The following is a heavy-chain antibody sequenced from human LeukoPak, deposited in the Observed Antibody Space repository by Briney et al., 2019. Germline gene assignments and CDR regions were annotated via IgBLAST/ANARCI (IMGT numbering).Heavy chain of an antibody. D-gene: IGHD3-22*01. CDR2: INPNSGGT. CDR3: ARGAHYHDSSEGYDY. Sequence: ASVKETCKASGYTFTAYYMHWVRQAPGQGLEWMGWINPNSGGTIYAQKSKGRVTMTRDTSISTSYMELSRLRSDDTSVYYCARGAHYHDSSEGYDYWGQGRLVTVSS. CDR1: GYTFTAYY. V-gene: IGHV1-2*02. J-gene: IGHJ4*02.